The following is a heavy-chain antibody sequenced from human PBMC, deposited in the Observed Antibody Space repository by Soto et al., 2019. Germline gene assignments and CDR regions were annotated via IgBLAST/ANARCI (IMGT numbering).Heavy chain of an antibody. J-gene: IGHJ4*02. Sequence: LSLTCTVSGGSISTYYWSWIRQPAGKGLEWIGRIYASGSTNYNPSLKSRVTMSVATSKNQFSLKLSSVTAADTAVYYCARGGMVIIPTATAFDYWGQGTLVTVSS. D-gene: IGHD2-2*01. CDR1: GGSISTYY. V-gene: IGHV4-4*07. CDR2: IYASGST. CDR3: ARGGMVIIPTATAFDY.